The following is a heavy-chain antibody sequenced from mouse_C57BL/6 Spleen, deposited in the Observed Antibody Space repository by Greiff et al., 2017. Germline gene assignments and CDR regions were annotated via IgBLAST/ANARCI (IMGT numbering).Heavy chain of an antibody. D-gene: IGHD3-2*02. Sequence: QVQLQQSGPELVRPGVSVKISCKGSGYTFTDYAMHWVKQSHATSLEWIGVISTYYGDASYNQKFTDKATMTVDKSSSTAYMELARLTSEDSAVYYCARMEDLDSSGYVGYFDYWGQGTTLTVSS. V-gene: IGHV1-67*01. CDR3: ARMEDLDSSGYVGYFDY. CDR2: ISTYYGDA. CDR1: GYTFTDYA. J-gene: IGHJ2*01.